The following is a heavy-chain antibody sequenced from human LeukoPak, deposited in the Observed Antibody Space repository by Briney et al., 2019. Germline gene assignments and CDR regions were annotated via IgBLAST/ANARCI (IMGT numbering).Heavy chain of an antibody. D-gene: IGHD6-13*01. V-gene: IGHV4-34*01. Sequence: SETLSLTCAVYGGSFSGYYWSWLRQPPGKGLEWIGEINHSGGTNYNPSLKSRVTISVDTSKNQFSLKLSSVTAADTAVYYCARALYSSSWYVYWGQGTLVTVSS. CDR2: INHSGGT. J-gene: IGHJ4*02. CDR1: GGSFSGYY. CDR3: ARALYSSSWYVY.